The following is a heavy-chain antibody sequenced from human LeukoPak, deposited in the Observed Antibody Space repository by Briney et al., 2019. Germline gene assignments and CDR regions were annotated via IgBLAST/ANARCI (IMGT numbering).Heavy chain of an antibody. CDR2: IYYSGST. V-gene: IGHV4-31*03. D-gene: IGHD6-13*01. CDR3: AGTAAAGTKTPN. Sequence: SETLSLTCTVSGGSISNGGYYWSWIRQHPGKGLEWIGYIYYSGSTYYNPSLKSRVTISVDTSKNQFSLKLSSVTAADTAVYYCAGTAAAGTKTPNWGQGTLVTVSS. J-gene: IGHJ4*02. CDR1: GGSISNGGYY.